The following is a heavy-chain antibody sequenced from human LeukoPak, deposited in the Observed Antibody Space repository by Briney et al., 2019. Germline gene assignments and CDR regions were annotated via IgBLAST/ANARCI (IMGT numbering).Heavy chain of an antibody. D-gene: IGHD2-2*01. CDR1: GCTFTSYD. CDR2: MNPNSGNT. J-gene: IGHJ5*02. V-gene: IGHV1-8*01. Sequence: ASVKVSCKASGCTFTSYDINWVRQATGQGLEWMGWMNPNSGNTGYAQKFQGRVTMTRNTSISTAYMELSSLRSEDTAVYYCARGGRYCSSTSCSNWFDPWGQGTLVTVSS. CDR3: ARGGRYCSSTSCSNWFDP.